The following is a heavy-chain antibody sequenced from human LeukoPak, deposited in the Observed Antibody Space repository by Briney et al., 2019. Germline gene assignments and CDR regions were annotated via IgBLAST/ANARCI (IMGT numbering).Heavy chain of an antibody. CDR2: IYYSGST. D-gene: IGHD5-24*01. CDR1: GGSISSSSYY. J-gene: IGHJ6*03. Sequence: SETLSLTCTVSGGSISSSSYYWGWIRQPPGKGLEWIGSIYYSGSTYYNPSLKGRVTISVDTSKNQFSLKLSSVTAADTAVYYCARLEPHPSHYMDVWGKGTTVTVSS. CDR3: ARLEPHPSHYMDV. V-gene: IGHV4-39*01.